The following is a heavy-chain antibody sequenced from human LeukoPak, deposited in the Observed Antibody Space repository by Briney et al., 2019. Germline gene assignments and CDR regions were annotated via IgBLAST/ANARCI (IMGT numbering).Heavy chain of an antibody. CDR3: AKGPSGIAVSGSPKYFQH. CDR1: GYTFTGYY. CDR2: INPNSGGT. D-gene: IGHD6-19*01. Sequence: ASVKVSCKASGYTFTGYYMHWVRQAPGQGLEWMGWINPNSGGTNYAQKFQGRVTMTRDTSISTAYMELSRLRAEDTALYYCAKGPSGIAVSGSPKYFQHWGQGTLVTVSS. V-gene: IGHV1-2*02. J-gene: IGHJ1*01.